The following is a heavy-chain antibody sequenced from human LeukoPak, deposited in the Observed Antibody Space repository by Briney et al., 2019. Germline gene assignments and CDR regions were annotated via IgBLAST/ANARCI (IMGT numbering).Heavy chain of an antibody. D-gene: IGHD3-3*01. Sequence: GASVKVSCKASGYTFYNSGISWVRQAPGQGLEWMGWSSPKNDKTHYAQGLQGRVTMTTDTSTSTAYMELRSLRSDDTAMYYCARDDITIFGVVREFYFDYCGQGTLVTVSS. V-gene: IGHV1-18*01. J-gene: IGHJ4*02. CDR3: ARDDITIFGVVREFYFDY. CDR1: GYTFYNSG. CDR2: SSPKNDKT.